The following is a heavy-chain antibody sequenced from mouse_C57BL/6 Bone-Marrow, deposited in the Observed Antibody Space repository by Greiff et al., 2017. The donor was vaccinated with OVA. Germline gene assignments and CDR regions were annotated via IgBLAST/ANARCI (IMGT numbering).Heavy chain of an antibody. CDR3: ARSDYGGSYDWYFDV. Sequence: QVQLQQSDAELVKPGASVKISCKVSGYTFTDHTIHWMKQRPEQGLEWIGYIYPRDGSTKYNEKFKGKATLTADKSSRTAYMQLNSLTSEDSAVYFCARSDYGGSYDWYFDVWGTGTTVTVSS. V-gene: IGHV1-78*01. D-gene: IGHD1-1*01. CDR1: GYTFTDHT. J-gene: IGHJ1*03. CDR2: IYPRDGST.